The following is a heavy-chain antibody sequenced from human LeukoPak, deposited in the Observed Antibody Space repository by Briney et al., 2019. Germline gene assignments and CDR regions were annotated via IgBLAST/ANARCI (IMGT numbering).Heavy chain of an antibody. V-gene: IGHV4-39*01. Sequence: SETLSLTCTVSGGSISSSPFYWGWIRQAPGKGLDWIGSIYYSGSTYYNSSLSSRVTISLDTSQNQFSLRLTSVTAADTAVYYCAKSGGYGLIDYWGQGTLVTVSS. CDR3: AKSGGYGLIDY. D-gene: IGHD1-26*01. CDR2: IYYSGST. CDR1: GGSISSSPFY. J-gene: IGHJ4*02.